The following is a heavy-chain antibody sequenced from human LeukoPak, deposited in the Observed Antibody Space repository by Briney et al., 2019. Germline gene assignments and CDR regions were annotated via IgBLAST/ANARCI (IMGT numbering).Heavy chain of an antibody. J-gene: IGHJ6*03. Sequence: GGSLRLSCAASGFTFSSYEMNWVRQAPGKGLEWVSYISSSGSTIYYADSVKGRFTISRDNAKNSLYLQMNSLRAEDTAVYYCARRGNTAMAPYYHYYMDVWGKGTTVTVSS. CDR1: GFTFSSYE. D-gene: IGHD5-18*01. V-gene: IGHV3-48*03. CDR3: ARRGNTAMAPYYHYYMDV. CDR2: ISSSGSTI.